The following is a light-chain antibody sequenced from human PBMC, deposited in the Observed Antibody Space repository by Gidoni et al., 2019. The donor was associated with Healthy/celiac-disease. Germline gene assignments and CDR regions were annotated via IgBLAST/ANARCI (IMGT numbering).Light chain of an antibody. CDR2: KTS. CDR1: QSLSGW. V-gene: IGKV1-5*03. CDR3: QQYKGYPVT. Sequence: DIQMPQSPSTLSASVGDRVTITCRASQSLSGWLAWYQQKPGKVPKVLIYKTSNLQSGVPSRFSGSGSGTEFTLTISSLQPDDFGTYYCQQYKGYPVTFGGGTKVEMK. J-gene: IGKJ4*01.